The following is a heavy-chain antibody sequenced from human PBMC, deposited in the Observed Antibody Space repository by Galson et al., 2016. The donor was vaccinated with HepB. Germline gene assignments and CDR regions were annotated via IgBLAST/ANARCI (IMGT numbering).Heavy chain of an antibody. CDR3: ARPSDDSGSYYAPHY. J-gene: IGHJ4*02. CDR2: ISYDGSHK. Sequence: SLRLSCAASGFIFSNYGLHWVRQAPGKGQEWVGVISYDGSHKYYADSVKGRFTISRDSSKNTMCLQMTSLTPEDTAVYYCARPSDDSGSYYAPHYWGQGTLVTVSS. V-gene: IGHV3-30*03. D-gene: IGHD3-10*01. CDR1: GFIFSNYG.